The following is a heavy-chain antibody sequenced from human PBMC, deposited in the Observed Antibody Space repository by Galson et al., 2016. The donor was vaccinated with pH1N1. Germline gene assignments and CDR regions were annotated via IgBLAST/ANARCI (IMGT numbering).Heavy chain of an antibody. J-gene: IGHJ5*01. CDR2: LHPDGRET. V-gene: IGHV3-7*01. CDR3: ARKGLPDS. CDR1: GFSLGDFW. Sequence: SLRLSCAGSGFSLGDFWMSWLRQAPGKGLEWVANLHPDGRETYSLDSVKGRFTISRDNAKNSLNLQMNSLRAEDTAVYYCARKGLPDSWGQGTLVTVSS.